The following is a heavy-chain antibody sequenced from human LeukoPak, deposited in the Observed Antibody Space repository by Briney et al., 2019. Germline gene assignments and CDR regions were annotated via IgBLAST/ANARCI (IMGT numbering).Heavy chain of an antibody. CDR3: ARENGDYDDY. CDR2: ISSNGGST. J-gene: IGHJ4*02. Sequence: SCKVSGYTLTELSMHWVRQAPGKGLEYVSAISSNGGSTYYADSVKGRFTISRDNAKNTLYLQMNSLRAEDTAVYYCARENGDYDDYWGQGTLVTVSS. V-gene: IGHV3-64*04. CDR1: GYTLTELS. D-gene: IGHD4-17*01.